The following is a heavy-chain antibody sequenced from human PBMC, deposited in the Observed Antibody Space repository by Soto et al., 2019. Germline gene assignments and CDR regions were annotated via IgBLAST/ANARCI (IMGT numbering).Heavy chain of an antibody. V-gene: IGHV4-34*01. J-gene: IGHJ4*02. CDR3: ARRDPGTSVDY. CDR2: INHSGST. CDR1: GGSFSGYY. Sequence: SETLSLTCAVYGGSFSGYYWSWIRQPPGKGLEWIGEINHSGSTNYNPSLKSRVTISVDTSKNQFSLKLSSVTAADTAVYYCARRDPGTSVDYWGQGTLGTSPQ. D-gene: IGHD1-7*01.